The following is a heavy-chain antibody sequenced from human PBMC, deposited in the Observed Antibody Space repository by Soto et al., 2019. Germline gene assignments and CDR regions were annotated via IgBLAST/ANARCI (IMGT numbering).Heavy chain of an antibody. CDR3: ARSETTGTLNWFDP. J-gene: IGHJ5*02. D-gene: IGHD4-4*01. CDR1: GGSISSYY. CDR2: IYYSGST. V-gene: IGHV4-59*01. Sequence: PSETLSLTXTVSGGSISSYYWSWIRQPPGKGLEWIGYIYYSGSTNYNPSLKSRVTISVDTSKNQFSLKLSSVTAADTAVYYCARSETTGTLNWFDPWGQGTLVTVSS.